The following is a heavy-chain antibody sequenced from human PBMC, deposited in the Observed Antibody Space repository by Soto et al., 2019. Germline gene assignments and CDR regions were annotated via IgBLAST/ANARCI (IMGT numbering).Heavy chain of an antibody. J-gene: IGHJ4*02. Sequence: SETLSLTCTVSGGSISSYYWSWIRQPPGKGLEWIGYIYYSGSTNYTPSLQSRVTISVDTSKNQFSLKLSSVTAADTAVYYCARRPSGWYGYFDYWGQGTLVTVSS. D-gene: IGHD6-19*01. CDR3: ARRPSGWYGYFDY. CDR2: IYYSGST. V-gene: IGHV4-59*08. CDR1: GGSISSYY.